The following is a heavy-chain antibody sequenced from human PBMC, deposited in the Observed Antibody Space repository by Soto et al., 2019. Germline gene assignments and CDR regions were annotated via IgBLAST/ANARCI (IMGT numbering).Heavy chain of an antibody. Sequence: QLQLQESGPGLVKPSETLSLTCTVSGGSISSSTFYWGWIRQPPGKGLEWIGSVYYDGTTYYNPSLKSRLTISVDTSKNQFSLKMSSVTAADTAAYYCADFDWLPYWGQGTLVTVSS. CDR3: ADFDWLPY. D-gene: IGHD3-9*01. J-gene: IGHJ4*02. CDR1: GGSISSSTFY. CDR2: VYYDGTT. V-gene: IGHV4-39*01.